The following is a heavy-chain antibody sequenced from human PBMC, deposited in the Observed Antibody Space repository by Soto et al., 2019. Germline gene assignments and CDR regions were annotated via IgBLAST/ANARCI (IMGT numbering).Heavy chain of an antibody. V-gene: IGHV5-51*01. Sequence: GESLKISCNGSGYSFTSYWIGWVRQMPGKGLEWMGIIYPGDSDTRYSPSFQGQVTIAADKSISTAYLPWSSLKASDTAMYYCARHWGSSSWSPKSPTYYYYGMDVWGQGTTVTVSS. CDR2: IYPGDSDT. J-gene: IGHJ6*02. D-gene: IGHD6-13*01. CDR1: GYSFTSYW. CDR3: ARHWGSSSWSPKSPTYYYYGMDV.